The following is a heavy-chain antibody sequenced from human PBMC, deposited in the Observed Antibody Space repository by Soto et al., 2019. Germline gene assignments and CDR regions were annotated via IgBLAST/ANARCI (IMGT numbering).Heavy chain of an antibody. CDR3: ARGDMITFGGVIVPNWFDP. J-gene: IGHJ5*02. D-gene: IGHD3-16*02. CDR1: GYTFTSYG. Sequence: QVQLVQSGAEVKKPGASVKVSCKASGYTFTSYGISWVRQAPGQGLEWMGWISAYNGNTNYAQKLLGRCCMTADTATRPGYMDLRSLRSDDTAVYYCARGDMITFGGVIVPNWFDPWGQGTLVTVSA. CDR2: ISAYNGNT. V-gene: IGHV1-18*01.